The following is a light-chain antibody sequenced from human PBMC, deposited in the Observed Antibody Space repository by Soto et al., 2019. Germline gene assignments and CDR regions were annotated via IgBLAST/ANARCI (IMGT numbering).Light chain of an antibody. CDR2: DTS. J-gene: IGKJ2*01. CDR3: QQRTTWPAT. Sequence: EIVLTQSPVTLSLSPGERATLSCRASQSVGSHLAWYQQKPGQPPRLLIYDTSNRATGIPVRIRGSESETDFTLTIGNLEPEDSAVYFCQQRTTWPATFGQGTKLEIK. CDR1: QSVGSH. V-gene: IGKV3-11*01.